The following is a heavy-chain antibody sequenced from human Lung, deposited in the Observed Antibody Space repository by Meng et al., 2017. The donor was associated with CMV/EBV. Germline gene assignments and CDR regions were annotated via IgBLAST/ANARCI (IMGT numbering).Heavy chain of an antibody. CDR2: INPNSGGT. CDR3: ARVDCSSTSCTLSFDP. D-gene: IGHD2-2*01. CDR1: ASPFTGYY. Sequence: SASPFTGYYMHWVRQAPGQGLEWMGWINPNSGGTNYAQKFQGRVTMTRDTSISTAYMELSRLRSDDTAVYYCARVDCSSTSCTLSFDPWGQGTLVTVSS. V-gene: IGHV1-2*02. J-gene: IGHJ5*02.